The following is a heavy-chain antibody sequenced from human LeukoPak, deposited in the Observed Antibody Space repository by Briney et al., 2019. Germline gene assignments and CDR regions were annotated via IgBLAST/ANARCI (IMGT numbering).Heavy chain of an antibody. V-gene: IGHV1-69*13. J-gene: IGHJ4*02. D-gene: IGHD2-15*01. CDR3: ARAPVEGYCSGGSCYSSTPSDY. CDR2: IIPIFGTA. CDR1: GGTFSSYA. Sequence: ASVKVSCKASGGTFSSYAISWVRQAPGQGLEWMGGIIPIFGTANHAQKFQGRVTITADESTSTAYMELSSLRSEDTAVYYCARAPVEGYCSGGSCYSSTPSDYWGQGTLVTVSS.